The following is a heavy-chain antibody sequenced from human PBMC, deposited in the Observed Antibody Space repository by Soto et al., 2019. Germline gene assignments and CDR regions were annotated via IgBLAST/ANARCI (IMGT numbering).Heavy chain of an antibody. J-gene: IGHJ4*02. CDR2: IYHSGST. D-gene: IGHD6-25*01. Sequence: QVQLQESGPGLVKPSGTLSLTCAVSGGSISSSNWWSWVRQPPGKGLEWIGEIYHSGSTNYNPSLKSWAPISGEKPKNQFSLKLSSVTAADTAVYYGARCIAAAGPIDYWGQGTLVTVSS. CDR1: GGSISSSNW. V-gene: IGHV4-4*02. CDR3: ARCIAAAGPIDY.